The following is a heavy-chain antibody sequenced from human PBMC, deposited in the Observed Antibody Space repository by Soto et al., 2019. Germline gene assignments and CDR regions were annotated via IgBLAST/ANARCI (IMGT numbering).Heavy chain of an antibody. CDR2: IYYSGST. Sequence: SETLSLTCTVSGGSTSSYYWGWIRQPPGKGLEWIGYIYYSGSTNYNPSLKSRVTISVDTSKNQFSLKLSSVTAADTAVYYCARDRVHYYYGMDVWGQGTTVTVSS. J-gene: IGHJ6*02. V-gene: IGHV4-59*01. CDR1: GGSTSSYY. D-gene: IGHD3-10*01. CDR3: ARDRVHYYYGMDV.